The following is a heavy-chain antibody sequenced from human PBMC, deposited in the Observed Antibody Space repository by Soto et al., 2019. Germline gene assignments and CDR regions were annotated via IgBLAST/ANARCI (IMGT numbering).Heavy chain of an antibody. CDR1: GFTFSGHA. Sequence: GGSMRVSCAVSGFTFSGHAMTWVRQAPGKGLEWVSGLSDSGGSIYYADSVKGRFTISRDNSMNTLYLQMNTLRAEDTAIYYCAKVSSSWYAGFFDLWGQGTLVTVSS. D-gene: IGHD6-13*01. J-gene: IGHJ4*02. CDR2: LSDSGGSI. CDR3: AKVSSSWYAGFFDL. V-gene: IGHV3-23*01.